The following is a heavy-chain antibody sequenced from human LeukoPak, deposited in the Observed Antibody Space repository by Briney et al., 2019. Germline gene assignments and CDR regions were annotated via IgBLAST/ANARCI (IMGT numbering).Heavy chain of an antibody. CDR2: IDKKDNFYAT. CDR3: ARGYSDSSGIDY. D-gene: IGHD3-22*01. J-gene: IGHJ4*02. Sequence: GGSLKLSCAASGFTFSGSAIHWVRQSSGKGLEWVGHIDKKDNFYATTSAASVTGRFTISRDDSKNTAYLQMNSLKTEDTALYYCARGYSDSSGIDYWGQGTLVTVSS. CDR1: GFTFSGSA. V-gene: IGHV3-73*01.